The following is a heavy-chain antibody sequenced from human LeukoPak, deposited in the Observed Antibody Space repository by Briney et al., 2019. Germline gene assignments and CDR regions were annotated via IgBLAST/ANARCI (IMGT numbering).Heavy chain of an antibody. V-gene: IGHV3-11*01. D-gene: IGHD1-26*01. J-gene: IGHJ4*02. CDR2: ISSSGSTI. Sequence: GGSPRLSCAASGFTFSDYYMSWIRQAPGKGLEWVSYISSSGSTIYYADSVKGRLTISRDNAKNSLYLQMNSLRAEDTAVYYCARVRIVGATYFDYWGQGTLVTVSS. CDR3: ARVRIVGATYFDY. CDR1: GFTFSDYY.